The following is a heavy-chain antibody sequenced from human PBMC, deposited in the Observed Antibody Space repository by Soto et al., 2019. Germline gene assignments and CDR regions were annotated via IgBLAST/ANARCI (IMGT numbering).Heavy chain of an antibody. CDR2: ISAYSGNT. Sequence: VASVKVSCKASGYTFTTCGITWVRQAPGQGLEWMGWISAYSGNTNYAQKLQGRLTVTTDTSTNTAYMDLRSLRPDDTAVYYCARVVKAGDYGDYGRYYFDYWGHGTLVTVSS. J-gene: IGHJ4*01. V-gene: IGHV1-18*04. CDR3: ARVVKAGDYGDYGRYYFDY. D-gene: IGHD4-17*01. CDR1: GYTFTTCG.